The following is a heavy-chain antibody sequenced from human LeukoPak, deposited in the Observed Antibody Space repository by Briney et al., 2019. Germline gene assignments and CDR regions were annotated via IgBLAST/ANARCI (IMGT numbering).Heavy chain of an antibody. V-gene: IGHV4-28*01. CDR1: GYSISSGNW. CDR2: IYYTGST. J-gene: IGHJ4*02. Sequence: SDTLSLTCAVSGYSISSGNWWGWIRQPPGKGLEWIGYIYYTGSTYYNSSLKSRVTMSVDTSKNQFSLKLSSVTAVDTAVYFCARTHRSGFSFDYWGQGILVTVSS. D-gene: IGHD6-19*01. CDR3: ARTHRSGFSFDY.